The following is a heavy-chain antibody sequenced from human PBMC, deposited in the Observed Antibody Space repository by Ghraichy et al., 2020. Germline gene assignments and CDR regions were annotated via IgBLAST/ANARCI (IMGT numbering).Heavy chain of an antibody. CDR3: TGAGNYYGSGSTVGV. V-gene: IGHV3-21*01. Sequence: GGSLRLTCAASGFTFSSYSMSWVRQAPGKGLEWVSSISTSSSYIHYADSVKGRFTISRDNAKNSLYLQMNSLRAEDTAVYYCTGAGNYYGSGSTVGVWDKGTTVTVSS. CDR2: ISTSSSYI. D-gene: IGHD3-10*01. CDR1: GFTFSSYS. J-gene: IGHJ6*04.